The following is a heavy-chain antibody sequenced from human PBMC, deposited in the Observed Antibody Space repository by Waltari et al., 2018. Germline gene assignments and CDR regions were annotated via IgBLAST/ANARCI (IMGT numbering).Heavy chain of an antibody. CDR2: TYYRSRWYN. CDR3: ARDPPDGYTYFDY. D-gene: IGHD3-16*01. Sequence: QVQLQQSGPGLVKPSQTLSLTCAISGDSVSSKTAAWNWIRQSPSRGLEWLGRTYYRSRWYNNYAVSVKSRTTINQDTSKNQFSLQLSSVTPEDTAVYYCARDPPDGYTYFDYWGQGTLVTVSS. CDR1: GDSVSSKTAA. V-gene: IGHV6-1*01. J-gene: IGHJ4*02.